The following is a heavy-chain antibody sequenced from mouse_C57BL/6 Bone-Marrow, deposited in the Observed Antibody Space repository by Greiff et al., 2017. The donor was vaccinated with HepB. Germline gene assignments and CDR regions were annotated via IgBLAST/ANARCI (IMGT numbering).Heavy chain of an antibody. CDR2: ISSGGSYT. CDR1: GFTFSSYG. D-gene: IGHD2-4*01. J-gene: IGHJ1*03. CDR3: ARPAIYYEYDWYFDV. Sequence: EVNLVESGGDLVKPGGSLKLSCAASGFTFSSYGMSWVRQTPDKRLEWVATISSGGSYTYYPDSVKGRFTISRDNAKNTLYLQMSSLKSEDTAMYYCARPAIYYEYDWYFDVWGTGTTVTVSS. V-gene: IGHV5-6*01.